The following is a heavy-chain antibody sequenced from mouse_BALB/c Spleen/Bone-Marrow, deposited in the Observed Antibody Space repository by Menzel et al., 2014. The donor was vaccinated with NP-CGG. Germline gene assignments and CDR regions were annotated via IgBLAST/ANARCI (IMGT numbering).Heavy chain of an antibody. V-gene: IGHV1-4*01. Sequence: LQESGAELARPGASMKMSCKASGYTFTSYTMHWVKQRPGQGLEWIGYINPSSGYTNYNQKFKDKATLTAVKSSSTAYMQLSSLTSEDSAVYYCARFITTATEYFDYWGQGTTLTVSS. J-gene: IGHJ2*01. CDR2: INPSSGYT. CDR1: GYTFTSYT. D-gene: IGHD1-2*01. CDR3: ARFITTATEYFDY.